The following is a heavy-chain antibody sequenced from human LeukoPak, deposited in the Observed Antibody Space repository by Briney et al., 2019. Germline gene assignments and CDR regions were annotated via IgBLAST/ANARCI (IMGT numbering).Heavy chain of an antibody. Sequence: ASVKVSCKASGYTFTGYYMHWVRQAPGQGLEWMGWINPNSGGTNYAQKFQGRVTMTRDTSISTAYMELSRLRSDDTAVYYCARNRPSSTDHDAFDIWGQGTMVTVSS. CDR1: GYTFTGYY. J-gene: IGHJ3*02. CDR2: INPNSGGT. D-gene: IGHD2-2*01. CDR3: ARNRPSSTDHDAFDI. V-gene: IGHV1-2*02.